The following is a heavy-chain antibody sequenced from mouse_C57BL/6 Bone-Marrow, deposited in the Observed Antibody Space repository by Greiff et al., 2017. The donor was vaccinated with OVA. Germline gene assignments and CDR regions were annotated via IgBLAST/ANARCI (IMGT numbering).Heavy chain of an antibody. CDR1: GYTFTSYG. CDR3: ARWGCYGSSYRYFDV. CDR2: IYPRSGNT. D-gene: IGHD1-1*01. Sequence: QVQLQQSGAELARPGASVKLSCKASGYTFTSYGISWVKQRTGQGLEWIGEIYPRSGNTYYNEKFKGKATLTADKSSSTAYMELRSLTSEDSAVYFCARWGCYGSSYRYFDVWGTGTTVTVSS. J-gene: IGHJ1*03. V-gene: IGHV1-81*01.